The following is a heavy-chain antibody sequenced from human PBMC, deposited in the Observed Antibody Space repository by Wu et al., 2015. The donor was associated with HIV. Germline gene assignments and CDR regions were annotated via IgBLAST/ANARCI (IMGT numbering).Heavy chain of an antibody. CDR1: GYTFTSYG. D-gene: IGHD2-21*01. CDR2: ISAYNGNT. CDR3: ARAAYCGGDCYSWDMAFDI. V-gene: IGHV1-18*01. J-gene: IGHJ3*02. Sequence: QVQLVQSGAEVKKPGASVKVSCKASGYTFTSYGISWVRQAPGQGLEWMGWISAYNGNTNYAQKLQGRVTMTTDTSTSTAYMELRSLRSDDTAVYYCARAAYCGGDCYSWDMAFDIWGQGTMVTVSS.